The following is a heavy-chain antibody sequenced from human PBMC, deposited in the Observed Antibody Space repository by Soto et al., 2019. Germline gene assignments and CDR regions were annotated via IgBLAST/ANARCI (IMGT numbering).Heavy chain of an antibody. CDR3: ASVQEAGTLIYSYGLDV. Sequence: QVQLQESGPGLVKPSETLSLTCTVSGDSISSYSWSWIRQPPGKGLEWIGYFYDSGSTNYNPSLKSRVTRSVDTSKNQSSLKLSSVTAAETAEYYCASVQEAGTLIYSYGLDVWGQGTTVTVSS. CDR1: GDSISSYS. V-gene: IGHV4-59*01. D-gene: IGHD6-19*01. CDR2: FYDSGST. J-gene: IGHJ6*02.